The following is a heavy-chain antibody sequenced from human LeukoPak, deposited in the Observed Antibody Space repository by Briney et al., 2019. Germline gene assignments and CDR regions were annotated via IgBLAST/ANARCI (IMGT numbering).Heavy chain of an antibody. D-gene: IGHD3-10*01. CDR2: ISSSSSYI. Sequence: GGSLRLSCAASGFTFSSYSMNWVRQAPGKGVEWVSSISSSSSYIYYADSVRGRFTISRDNAKNSLYLQMNSLRAEDTAVYYCARGGSVVFDYWGQGTLVTVSS. J-gene: IGHJ4*02. CDR3: ARGGSVVFDY. CDR1: GFTFSSYS. V-gene: IGHV3-21*01.